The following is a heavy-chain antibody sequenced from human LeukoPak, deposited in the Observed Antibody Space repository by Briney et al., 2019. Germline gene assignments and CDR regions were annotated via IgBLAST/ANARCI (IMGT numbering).Heavy chain of an antibody. V-gene: IGHV3-74*01. CDR3: ARDLDDPATAAAGPNWFDP. CDR1: GFTFSSYW. CDR2: INSDGSST. J-gene: IGHJ5*02. D-gene: IGHD6-13*01. Sequence: GGSLRLSCAASGFTFSSYWMHWVRQAPGKGLVWVSRINSDGSSTSYADSVKGRFTISRDNAKNTLYLQMNSLRAEDTAVYYCARDLDDPATAAAGPNWFDPWGQGTLVTVSS.